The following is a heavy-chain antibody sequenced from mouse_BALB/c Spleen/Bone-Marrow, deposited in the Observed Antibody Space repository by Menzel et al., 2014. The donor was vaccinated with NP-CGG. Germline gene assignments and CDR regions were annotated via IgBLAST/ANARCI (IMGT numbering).Heavy chain of an antibody. CDR1: GYTFTTYT. CDR2: IIPSSGYT. J-gene: IGHJ4*01. D-gene: IGHD1-1*01. V-gene: IGHV1-4*01. Sequence: LVESGAELARPGPSVKMSCKASGYTFTTYTIHWMKQRPGQGLEWIGYIIPSSGYTNYNQKFKDKATLTADKSSSTAYMQLSSLTPEDSAVYYCAIRYYAMDYWGQGTSVTVSS. CDR3: AIRYYAMDY.